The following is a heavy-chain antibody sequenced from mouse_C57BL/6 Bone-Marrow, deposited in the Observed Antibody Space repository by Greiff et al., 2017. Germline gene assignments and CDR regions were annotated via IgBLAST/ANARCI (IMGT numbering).Heavy chain of an antibody. V-gene: IGHV5-6*01. Sequence: EVHLVESGGDLVKPGGSLKLSCAASGFTFSSYGMSWVRQTPDKRLAWVATISSGGSYTYYPDSVKGRFTISRDNAKNTLYLQMSSLKSEDTAMYYCARHVLASWFAYWGQGTLVTVSA. J-gene: IGHJ3*01. CDR2: ISSGGSYT. CDR1: GFTFSSYG. CDR3: ARHVLASWFAY.